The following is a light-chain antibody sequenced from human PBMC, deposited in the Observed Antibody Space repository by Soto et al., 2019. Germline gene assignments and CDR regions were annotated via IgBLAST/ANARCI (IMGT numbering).Light chain of an antibody. Sequence: EIAMTQSPATLSVSPGEEATLSCRASKSVSSNLAWYQQKPGQAPRLLIYDASTRATGIPARFSGSGSGTEFTLTISRLLSEDFAVYYCQHYYNWRPRFGQGTKVEIK. V-gene: IGKV3-15*01. CDR1: KSVSSN. J-gene: IGKJ1*01. CDR3: QHYYNWRPR. CDR2: DAS.